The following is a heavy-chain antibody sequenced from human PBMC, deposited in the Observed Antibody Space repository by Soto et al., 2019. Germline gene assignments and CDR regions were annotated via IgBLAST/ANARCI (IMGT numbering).Heavy chain of an antibody. CDR2: ISGGGRST. V-gene: IGHV3-23*01. D-gene: IGHD5-12*01. CDR1: GLIFSSYA. J-gene: IGHJ4*02. CDR3: AKNSGYDRARVIDY. Sequence: GGSLRLSCAASGLIFSSYAMSWVRQVPGKGLEWVSAISGGGRSTYYADSVKGRFTISRDNSKNTLYLQMNSLRAEDTAIYYCAKNSGYDRARVIDYWGQGTLVTVSS.